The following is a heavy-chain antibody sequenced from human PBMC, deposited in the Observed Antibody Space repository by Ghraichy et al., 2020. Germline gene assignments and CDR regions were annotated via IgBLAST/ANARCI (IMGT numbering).Heavy chain of an antibody. D-gene: IGHD6-19*01. CDR3: ARDRQGSDWYLDYYGMDV. Sequence: GGSLRLSCTASGFTFSIYWMSWVRQAPGKGLEWVANIKQDGSEKYYGDSVKGRFTISRDNAKNSLYLQMNSLRAEDTAVYYCARDRQGSDWYLDYYGMDVWGQGTTVTVSS. J-gene: IGHJ6*02. V-gene: IGHV3-7*03. CDR1: GFTFSIYW. CDR2: IKQDGSEK.